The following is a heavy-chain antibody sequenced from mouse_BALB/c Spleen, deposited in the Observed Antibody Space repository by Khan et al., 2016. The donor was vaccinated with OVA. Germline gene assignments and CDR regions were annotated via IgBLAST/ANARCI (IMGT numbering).Heavy chain of an antibody. CDR1: GYTFTSYW. D-gene: IGHD2-1*01. V-gene: IGHV1-5*01. CDR3: TRNGFGNYEGWDY. J-gene: IGHJ2*01. CDR2: IYPGNSDT. Sequence: VQLQQSGTVLARPGASVKMSCKASGYTFTSYWMHWVKQRPGQGLEWIGAIYPGNSDTNYNQKFKGTAKLTAVTSTSTAYMELNSLTNEDSAVYYCTRNGFGNYEGWDYWGQGTTLTVSS.